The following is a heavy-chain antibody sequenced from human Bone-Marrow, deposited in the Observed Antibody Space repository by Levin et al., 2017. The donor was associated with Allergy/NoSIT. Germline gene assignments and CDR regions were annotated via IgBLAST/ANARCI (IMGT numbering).Heavy chain of an antibody. J-gene: IGHJ6*02. CDR2: INHSGST. CDR1: GGSFSGYY. CDR3: ARGRGYDGSGRTRYYDDGMDV. V-gene: IGHV4-34*01. Sequence: PSETLSLTCAVYGGSFSGYYWSWIRQPPGKGLEWIGEINHSGSTNYNPSLKSRVTISVDTSKNQFSLKLSSVTAADTAVYYCARGRGYDGSGRTRYYDDGMDVWGQGTTVTVSS. D-gene: IGHD3-10*01.